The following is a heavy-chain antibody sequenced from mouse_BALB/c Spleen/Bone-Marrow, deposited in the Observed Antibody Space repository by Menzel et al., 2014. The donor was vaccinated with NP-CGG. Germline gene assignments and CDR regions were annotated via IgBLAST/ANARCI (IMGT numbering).Heavy chain of an antibody. CDR1: GFTFSSFG. CDR2: ISSGGSTI. J-gene: IGHJ3*01. V-gene: IGHV5-17*02. Sequence: EVKLQESGGGLVQPGGSRKLSCAASGFTFSSFGMHWVRQAPEKGLEWVAYISSGGSTIYYADTVKGRFTISRDNPKNTLFLQMTSLRSEDTAMYYCARGGNYAWFAYWGQGTLVTVSA. D-gene: IGHD2-1*01. CDR3: ARGGNYAWFAY.